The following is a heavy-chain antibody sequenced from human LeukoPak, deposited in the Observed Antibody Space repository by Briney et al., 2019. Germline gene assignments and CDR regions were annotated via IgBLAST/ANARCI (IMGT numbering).Heavy chain of an antibody. CDR2: ISYDGSNK. D-gene: IGHD2-15*01. CDR3: ASPPGYCSGGSCYGWTYYFDY. V-gene: IGHV3-30*04. CDR1: GFTFSSYA. J-gene: IGHJ4*02. Sequence: PGGSLRLSCAASGFTFSSYAVHWVRQAPGKGLEWVAVISYDGSNKYYADSVKGRFTISRDNSKNTLYLQMNSLRAEDTAVYYCASPPGYCSGGSCYGWTYYFDYWGQGTLVTVSS.